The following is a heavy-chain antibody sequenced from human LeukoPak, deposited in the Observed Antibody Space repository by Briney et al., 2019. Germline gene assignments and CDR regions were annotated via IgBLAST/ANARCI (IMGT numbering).Heavy chain of an antibody. CDR3: ARAEGYGAIDY. V-gene: IGHV3-53*01. D-gene: IGHD5-12*01. CDR1: GFAVSSNY. Sequence: GGSLRLSCAASGFAVSSNYMGWVRQAPGKGLEWVSVIYSGGRSYHADSVKGRFTISTDKSKNALFLQMNSLRAEDTAFYYCARAEGYGAIDYWGQGTLVTVSS. J-gene: IGHJ4*02. CDR2: IYSGGRS.